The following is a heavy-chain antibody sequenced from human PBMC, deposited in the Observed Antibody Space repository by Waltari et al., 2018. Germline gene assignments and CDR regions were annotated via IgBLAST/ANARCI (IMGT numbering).Heavy chain of an antibody. J-gene: IGHJ6*03. CDR2: ISYDESNK. Sequence: QVQLVESGGGVVQPGRSLRLSCAASGFTFSSYGMHWVRQAPGKGLEWVAVISYDESNKYYADSLKGRLTISRDKSKNTLYLQMNSLRAEDTAVYYCAKSQWLVVPKPHPPYYYMDVWGKGTTVTVSS. V-gene: IGHV3-30*18. D-gene: IGHD6-19*01. CDR1: GFTFSSYG. CDR3: AKSQWLVVPKPHPPYYYMDV.